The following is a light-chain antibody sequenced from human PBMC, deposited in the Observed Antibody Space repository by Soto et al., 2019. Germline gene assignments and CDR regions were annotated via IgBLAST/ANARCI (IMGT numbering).Light chain of an antibody. Sequence: EIVMTQSPATLSVSPGERATLSCRASQSVSSNLAWYQQTPGQAPRLLIHGASTRATGIPARFSGSGSGTEFTLTISSLQSDDFATYYCQQYNSYSWTFGQGTKVDIK. J-gene: IGKJ1*01. CDR3: QQYNSYSWT. CDR2: GAS. CDR1: QSVSSN. V-gene: IGKV3-15*01.